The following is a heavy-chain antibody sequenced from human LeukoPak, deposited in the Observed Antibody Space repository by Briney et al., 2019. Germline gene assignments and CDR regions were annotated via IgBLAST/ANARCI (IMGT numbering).Heavy chain of an antibody. CDR1: GFTFSSSE. D-gene: IGHD1-26*01. V-gene: IGHV3-48*03. J-gene: IGHJ4*02. Sequence: GGSLRLSCAASGFTFSSSEMNWVRQAPGKALEWVSYISGGGTTHYGDSVKGRFTISRDNVKNSLYLQMNSLRAEDTAVYYCARVGRGATPGYWGQGTLVTVSS. CDR3: ARVGRGATPGY. CDR2: ISGGGTT.